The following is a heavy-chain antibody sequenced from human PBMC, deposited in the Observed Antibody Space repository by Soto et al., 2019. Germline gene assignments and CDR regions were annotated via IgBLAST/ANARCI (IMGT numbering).Heavy chain of an antibody. CDR3: ARDGYSSYFDY. V-gene: IGHV4-59*01. CDR1: GGSISSYY. J-gene: IGHJ4*02. D-gene: IGHD6-13*01. Sequence: SETLSLACTVSGGSISSYYWSWIRQPPGKGLEWIGYMYYSGRTNYNPSLKSRVTISVDTSKSQFSLKLSSVTAADAAVYYCARDGYSSYFDYWGQGTLVTVSS. CDR2: MYYSGRT.